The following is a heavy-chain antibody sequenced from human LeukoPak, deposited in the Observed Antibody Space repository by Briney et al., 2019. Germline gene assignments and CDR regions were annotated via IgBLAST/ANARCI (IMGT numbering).Heavy chain of an antibody. D-gene: IGHD3-9*01. CDR2: INPNSGGT. Sequence: ASVKVSCKASGYTFTGYYMHWVRQAPGQGLEWMGWINPNSGGTNYAQKFQGRVTMTRDTSISTAYMELSSLRSEDTAVYYCARSPYYDILTGYFDYWGQGTLVTVSS. V-gene: IGHV1-2*02. J-gene: IGHJ4*02. CDR1: GYTFTGYY. CDR3: ARSPYYDILTGYFDY.